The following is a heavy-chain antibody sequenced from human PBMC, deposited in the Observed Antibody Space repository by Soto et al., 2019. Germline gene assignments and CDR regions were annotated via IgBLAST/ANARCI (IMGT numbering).Heavy chain of an antibody. CDR3: ARESSYGDYVGYFDY. D-gene: IGHD4-17*01. V-gene: IGHV3-7*01. J-gene: IGHJ4*02. CDR2: IKQDGSEK. Sequence: PGGSLRLSCAASGFTFSSYCMSWVRQAPGKGLEWVANIKQDGSEKYYVDSVKGRFTISRDNAKNSLYLQMNSLRAEDTAVYYCARESSYGDYVGYFDYWGQGTLVTVSS. CDR1: GFTFSSYC.